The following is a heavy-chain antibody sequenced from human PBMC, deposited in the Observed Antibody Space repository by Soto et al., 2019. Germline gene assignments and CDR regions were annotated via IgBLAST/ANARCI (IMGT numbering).Heavy chain of an antibody. CDR2: ISWNSGSI. V-gene: IGHV3-9*01. Sequence: GGSLRFSCAASGFTFDDYAMHWVRQAPGKGLEWVSGISWNSGSIGYADSVKGRFTISRDNAKNSLYLQMNSLRAEDAAVYYCAKDGIAAAGTRFQYHRYHGTDARGQGS. CDR3: AKDGIAAAGTRFQYHRYHGTDA. J-gene: IGHJ6*02. D-gene: IGHD6-13*01. CDR1: GFTFDDYA.